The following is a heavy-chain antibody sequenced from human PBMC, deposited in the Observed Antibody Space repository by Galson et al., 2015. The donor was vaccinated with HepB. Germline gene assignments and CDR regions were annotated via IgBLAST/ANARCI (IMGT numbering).Heavy chain of an antibody. CDR2: IYSGGST. CDR3: ARDGLFNYSSSHGGYYYYGMDV. J-gene: IGHJ6*02. Sequence: SLRLSCAASGFTVSSNYMSWVRQAPGKGLEWVSVIYSGGSTYYADSVKGRFTISRDNSKNTLYLQMNSLRAEDTAVYYCARDGLFNYSSSHGGYYYYGMDVWGQGTTVTVSS. V-gene: IGHV3-53*01. D-gene: IGHD6-6*01. CDR1: GFTVSSNY.